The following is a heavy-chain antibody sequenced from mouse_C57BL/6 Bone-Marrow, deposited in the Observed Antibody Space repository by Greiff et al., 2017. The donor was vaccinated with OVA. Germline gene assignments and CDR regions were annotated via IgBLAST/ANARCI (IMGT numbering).Heavy chain of an antibody. CDR3: ARPLANWDFDY. CDR2: IHPNSGST. CDR1: GYTFTSYW. J-gene: IGHJ2*01. Sequence: QVQLQQPGAELVKPGASVKLSCKASGYTFTSYWMHWVKQRPGQGLEWIGMIHPNSGSTYYNEKFKSKATLTVDKSSSTAYMQLSSLTSADSAVYYWARPLANWDFDYWGPGTTLTVSS. V-gene: IGHV1-64*01. D-gene: IGHD4-1*01.